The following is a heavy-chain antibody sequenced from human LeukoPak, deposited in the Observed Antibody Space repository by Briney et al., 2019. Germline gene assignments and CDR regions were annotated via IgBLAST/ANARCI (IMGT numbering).Heavy chain of an antibody. CDR2: TYFRSKWYN. V-gene: IGHV6-1*01. Sequence: SQTLSLTCAISGDSVSSISVGWNWIRQSPSRGLEWLGRTYFRSKWYNDYAISVRSRITINPDTSKNQFSLQLNSVTPEDTAVYYCAAGYYDWFDPWGQGTLVTVSS. CDR3: AAGYYDWFDP. D-gene: IGHD3-3*01. J-gene: IGHJ5*02. CDR1: GDSVSSISVG.